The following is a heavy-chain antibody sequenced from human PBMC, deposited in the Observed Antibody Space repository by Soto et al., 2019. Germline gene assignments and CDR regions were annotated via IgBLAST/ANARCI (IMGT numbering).Heavy chain of an antibody. D-gene: IGHD2-2*01. V-gene: IGHV3-53*01. J-gene: IGHJ5*02. Sequence: QLVESGGGLIQPGGSLRLSCAASGFTVSSNFMTWVRQAPGKGLEWVSVIYTGGSTYYTDSVKGRFTISRDNSKNTLYRQMNSLRAEDTALYYCARGGPAYWFDPWGQGTLVTVSS. CDR3: ARGGPAYWFDP. CDR2: IYTGGST. CDR1: GFTVSSNF.